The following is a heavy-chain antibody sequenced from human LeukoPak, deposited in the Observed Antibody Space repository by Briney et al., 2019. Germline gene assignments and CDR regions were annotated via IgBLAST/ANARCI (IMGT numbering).Heavy chain of an antibody. J-gene: IGHJ5*02. Sequence: SQTLSLTCTVSGGPISSGGYSWSWIRQHPGKGLEWIGYIYYSGSTYYNPSLKSRVTISVDTSKNQFSLKLSSVTAADTAVYYCARRGGSLEWLLGWFDPWGQGTLVTVSS. CDR3: ARRGGSLEWLLGWFDP. CDR2: IYYSGST. CDR1: GGPISSGGYS. D-gene: IGHD3-3*01. V-gene: IGHV4-31*03.